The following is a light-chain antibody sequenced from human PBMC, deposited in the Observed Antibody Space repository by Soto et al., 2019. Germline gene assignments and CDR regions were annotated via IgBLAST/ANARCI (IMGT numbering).Light chain of an antibody. CDR1: QSVSSY. CDR3: QQRSNWRIT. J-gene: IGKJ5*01. V-gene: IGKV3-11*01. Sequence: EIVLTQSPRTLSVSPGERATLXCRASQSVSSYLAWYQQRPGQAPRLLIYDASNRATGIPARFSGSGSGTDFTLTISSLEPEDFAIYYCQQRSNWRITFGQGTRLEIK. CDR2: DAS.